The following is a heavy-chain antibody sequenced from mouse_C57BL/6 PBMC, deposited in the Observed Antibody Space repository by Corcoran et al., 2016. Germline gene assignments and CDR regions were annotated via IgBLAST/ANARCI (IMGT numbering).Heavy chain of an antibody. D-gene: IGHD3-3*01. CDR2: INPYNGGT. CDR3: AREGGGTWYVDV. V-gene: IGHV1-19*01. J-gene: IGHJ1*03. CDR1: GYTFADYY. Sequence: EVQLQQSGPVLVKPGASVKMSCKASGYTFADYYMNWVKQSHGKSLEWIGVINPYNGGTSYNQKFKGKATLTVDKSSSTAYMELNSLTSEDSAVYYCAREGGGTWYVDVWGTGTTVTVSS.